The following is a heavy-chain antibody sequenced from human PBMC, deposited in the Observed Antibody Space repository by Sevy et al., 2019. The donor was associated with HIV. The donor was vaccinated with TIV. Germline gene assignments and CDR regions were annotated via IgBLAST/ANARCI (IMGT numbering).Heavy chain of an antibody. J-gene: IGHJ6*02. CDR2: ISAYNGNT. CDR1: GYTFTSYG. CDR3: ARDPYDSSGYRYGMDV. D-gene: IGHD3-22*01. V-gene: IGHV1-18*01. Sequence: ASGKVSCKASGYTFTSYGISWVRQAPGQGLEWMGWISAYNGNTNYAQKLQGRVTMTTDTSTSTAYMELRSLRSDDTAVYYCARDPYDSSGYRYGMDVWGQGTTVTVSS.